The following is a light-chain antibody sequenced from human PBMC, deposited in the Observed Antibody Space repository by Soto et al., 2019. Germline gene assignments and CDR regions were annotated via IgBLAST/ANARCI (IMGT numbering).Light chain of an antibody. CDR3: SSYTTSSTWV. V-gene: IGLV2-18*02. CDR2: EVS. Sequence: QSVLTRPPSVSGSPGQSVTISCTGTSSDVGFYNRVSWYQQPPGTAPKLMIYEVSNRPSGVPDRFSGSKSGNTASLTISGLQPEDEADYYCSSYTTSSTWVFGGGTQLTVL. J-gene: IGLJ3*02. CDR1: SSDVGFYNR.